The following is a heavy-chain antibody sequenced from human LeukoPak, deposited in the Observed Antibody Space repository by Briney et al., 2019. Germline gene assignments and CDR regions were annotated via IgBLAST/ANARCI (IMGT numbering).Heavy chain of an antibody. J-gene: IGHJ4*02. D-gene: IGHD4-17*01. CDR2: IYYRGST. Sequence: SETLSLTWPGSGGPIRSFYWGWIREPPGKGLEWIGYIYYRGSTNYNPSLKSRVTISIDASKNQFSLKVNSVTAADTAVYYCGRLYGDYLSPIDSWGQGTLVTVSS. CDR1: GGPIRSFY. CDR3: GRLYGDYLSPIDS. V-gene: IGHV4-59*08.